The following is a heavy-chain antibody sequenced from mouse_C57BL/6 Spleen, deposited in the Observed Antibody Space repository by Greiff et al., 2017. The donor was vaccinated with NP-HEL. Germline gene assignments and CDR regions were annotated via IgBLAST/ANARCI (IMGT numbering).Heavy chain of an antibody. D-gene: IGHD1-1*01. CDR1: GYTFTSYW. Sequence: QVQLKQSGAELVKPGASVKLSCKASGYTFTSYWMHWVKQRPGQGLEWIGMIHPNSGSTNYNEKFKSKATLTVDKSSSTAYMQLSSLTSEDSAVYYCAREDYGSSLDYWGQGTTLTVSS. CDR2: IHPNSGST. J-gene: IGHJ2*01. CDR3: AREDYGSSLDY. V-gene: IGHV1-64*01.